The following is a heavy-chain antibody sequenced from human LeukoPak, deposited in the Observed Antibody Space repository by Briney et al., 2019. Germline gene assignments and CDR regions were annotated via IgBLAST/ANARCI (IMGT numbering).Heavy chain of an antibody. D-gene: IGHD3-16*01. V-gene: IGHV4-4*07. CDR2: IYNSGST. CDR1: GGSITSYY. Sequence: SETLSLTCTVSGGSITSYYWSWIRQPAGKGLEWIGRIYNSGSTNYNPSLKSRVTMSVDASKNQFSLKLSSVTAADTAVYYWARTHYDYVWGSANWSFQHWGQGTLVTVSS. J-gene: IGHJ1*01. CDR3: ARTHYDYVWGSANWSFQH.